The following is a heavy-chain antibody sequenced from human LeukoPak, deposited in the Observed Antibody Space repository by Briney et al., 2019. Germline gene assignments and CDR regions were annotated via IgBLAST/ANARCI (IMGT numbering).Heavy chain of an antibody. D-gene: IGHD6-19*01. CDR2: IRYDGSKI. V-gene: IGHV3-7*01. J-gene: IGHJ4*02. CDR1: GFTFSIYW. CDR3: ARIPVWEQPRCSSGCYFDY. Sequence: GGSLRLSCTASGFTFSIYWMSWVRQAPGKGLEWVANIRYDGSKIFYVDSVKGRSTISRDNAENSLYLQMNTLRPEHTAVFYCARIPVWEQPRCSSGCYFDYWGQGILVTASS.